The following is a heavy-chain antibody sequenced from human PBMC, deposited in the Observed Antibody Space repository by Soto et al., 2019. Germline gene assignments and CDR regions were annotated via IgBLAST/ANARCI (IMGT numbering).Heavy chain of an antibody. CDR1: GFTFSSYA. J-gene: IGHJ4*02. CDR3: AREEELDSGGSYGIEY. V-gene: IGHV3-30-3*01. D-gene: IGHD1-26*01. CDR2: ISYDGSNK. Sequence: QVQLVESGGGVVQPGRSLRLSGAAYGFTFSSYAMHWVREAPGKGLEWVAVISYDGSNKYYADSVKGRFTISRDNSKNTLYLQMNSLRAEDTAVYYCAREEELDSGGSYGIEYWGQGTLVTVSS.